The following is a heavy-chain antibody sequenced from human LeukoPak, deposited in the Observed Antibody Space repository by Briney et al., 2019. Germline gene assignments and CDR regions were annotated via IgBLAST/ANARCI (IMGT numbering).Heavy chain of an antibody. Sequence: SETLSLTCTVSGGSISSYYWSWIRQPPGKGLDWIGYIYTSGSTSYNPSHKSRVTISVDTSKNQFSLKLSSVTAADTAVYYCARRTIFGTFDYWGQGTLVTVSS. D-gene: IGHD3-3*01. CDR1: GGSISSYY. CDR3: ARRTIFGTFDY. CDR2: IYTSGST. V-gene: IGHV4-4*09. J-gene: IGHJ4*02.